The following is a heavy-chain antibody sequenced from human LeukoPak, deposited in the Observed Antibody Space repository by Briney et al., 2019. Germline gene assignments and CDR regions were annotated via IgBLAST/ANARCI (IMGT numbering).Heavy chain of an antibody. V-gene: IGHV4-34*01. D-gene: IGHD5-18*01. CDR3: ARGITWIQLWSNWAVAFDI. J-gene: IGHJ3*02. CDR1: GGSFSGYY. Sequence: PSETLSLTCAVYGGSFSGYYWSWIRQPPGKGLEWIGEINHSGSTNYNPSLKSRVTISVDTSKNQFSLKLSSVTAADTAVYYCARGITWIQLWSNWAVAFDIWGQGTMVTVSS. CDR2: INHSGST.